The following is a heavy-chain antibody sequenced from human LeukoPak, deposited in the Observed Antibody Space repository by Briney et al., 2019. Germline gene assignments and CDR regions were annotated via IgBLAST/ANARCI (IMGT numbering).Heavy chain of an antibody. J-gene: IGHJ3*02. V-gene: IGHV4-34*01. Sequence: SETLSLTCAVYGGSFSGYYWSWIRQPPGKGLEWIGEINHSGSTNYNPSLKSRVTISVDTSKNQFSLKLSSVTAADTAVYYCARVPMAFYSSSPPARDAFDIWGQGTMVTVSS. CDR2: INHSGST. D-gene: IGHD6-6*01. CDR3: ARVPMAFYSSSPPARDAFDI. CDR1: GGSFSGYY.